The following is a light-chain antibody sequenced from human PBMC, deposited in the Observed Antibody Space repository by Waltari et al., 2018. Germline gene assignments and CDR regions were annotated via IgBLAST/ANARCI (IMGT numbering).Light chain of an antibody. CDR1: QSVSRW. CDR2: KTS. CDR3: QHYSTYSWT. Sequence: IQMTQSPSTLSASLVYRVTMTCRASQSVSRWLAWYKQKTGKAPKLLIYKTSTVESGVPSRFSGSGSGTEFSLTISSLQPDDFATYYCQHYSTYSWTFGQGTKLEIK. J-gene: IGKJ1*01. V-gene: IGKV1-5*03.